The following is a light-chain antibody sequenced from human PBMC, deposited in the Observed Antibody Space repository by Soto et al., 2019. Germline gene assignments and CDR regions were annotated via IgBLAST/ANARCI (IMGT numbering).Light chain of an antibody. V-gene: IGLV2-14*03. CDR3: SSFTSSRIYV. Sequence: QSALTQPTSVSGSPGQSITISCTGNHNDIGTYDYVSWYQQHPGRAPRLLIHGVTTRPSGISDRFSASKSGLAASLTISGPQPEDEADYYCSSFTSSRIYVFGPRTKLTVL. CDR2: GVT. CDR1: HNDIGTYDY. J-gene: IGLJ1*01.